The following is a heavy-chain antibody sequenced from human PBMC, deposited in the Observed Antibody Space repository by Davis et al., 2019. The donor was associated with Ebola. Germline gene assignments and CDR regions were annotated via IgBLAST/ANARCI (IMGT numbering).Heavy chain of an antibody. CDR1: GGTFSSYA. D-gene: IGHD2-2*02. J-gene: IGHJ5*02. V-gene: IGHV1-69*05. CDR3: ARVWGAVVVPAAIAGWFDP. Sequence: AASVKVSCKASGGTFSSYAISWVRQAPGQGLEWMGGIIPIFGTANYAQKLQGRVTMTTDTSTSTAYMELRSLRSDDTAVYYCARVWGAVVVPAAIAGWFDPWGQGTLVTVSS. CDR2: IIPIFGTA.